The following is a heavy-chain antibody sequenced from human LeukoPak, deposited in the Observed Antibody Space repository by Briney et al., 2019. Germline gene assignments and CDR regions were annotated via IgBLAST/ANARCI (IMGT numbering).Heavy chain of an antibody. Sequence: ASVKVSCKASGYTFTGYYMHWVRQAPGQGLEWMGWINPNSGGTNYAQKFQGRVTMNRDTSINTAYMELNSLASGDAADYYCARSAEHCSNGVCFTKYSLDVWGKGSTVTVSS. V-gene: IGHV1-2*02. J-gene: IGHJ6*03. CDR3: ARSAEHCSNGVCFTKYSLDV. CDR1: GYTFTGYY. CDR2: INPNSGGT. D-gene: IGHD2-8*01.